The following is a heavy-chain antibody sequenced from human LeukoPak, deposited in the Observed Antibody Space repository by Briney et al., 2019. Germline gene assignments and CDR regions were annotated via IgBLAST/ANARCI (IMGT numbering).Heavy chain of an antibody. CDR2: IHYSGST. Sequence: KSSETLSLTCTVSGGSISSGGYYWSWIRQPPGKGLEWIGYIHYSGSTNYDPSLKSRVTISLDTSNNQFSLKVNSVTAADTAVYYCTRAQGGAFDIWGQGTMVTVSS. J-gene: IGHJ3*02. D-gene: IGHD3-16*01. CDR1: GGSISSGGYY. CDR3: TRAQGGAFDI. V-gene: IGHV4-61*08.